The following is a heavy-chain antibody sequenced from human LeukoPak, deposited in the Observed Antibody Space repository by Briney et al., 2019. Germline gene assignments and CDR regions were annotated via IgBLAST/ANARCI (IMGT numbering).Heavy chain of an antibody. D-gene: IGHD6-19*01. J-gene: IGHJ4*02. CDR3: AGGQMFTSGGFDD. Sequence: PGESLRLSCAASGFSVINKYMSWVRQAPGKGLEWVSVIYTGGDTYYADSVRGRFTISRDNSKNTVNLQMNSLRAEDTALYYCAGGQMFTSGGFDDWGQGTLVTVSS. V-gene: IGHV3-53*01. CDR2: IYTGGDT. CDR1: GFSVINKY.